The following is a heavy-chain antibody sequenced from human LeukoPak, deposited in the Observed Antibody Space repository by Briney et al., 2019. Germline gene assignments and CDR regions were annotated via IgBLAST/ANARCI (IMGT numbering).Heavy chain of an antibody. CDR3: ATRVYYYGSGSYHFDY. D-gene: IGHD3-10*01. CDR1: GYTLTELS. J-gene: IGHJ4*02. V-gene: IGHV1-24*01. CDR2: FDPEDGET. Sequence: ASVKVSCKVSGYTLTELSMHRVRQAPGKGLEWMGDFDPEDGETIYAQKFQGRVTMTEDTSTDTAYMELSSLRSEDTAVYYCATRVYYYGSGSYHFDYWGQGTLVTVSS.